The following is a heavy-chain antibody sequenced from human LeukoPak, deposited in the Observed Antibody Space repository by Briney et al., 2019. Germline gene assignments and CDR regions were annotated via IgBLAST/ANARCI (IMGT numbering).Heavy chain of an antibody. CDR3: AYFEVAGTSGAFDI. J-gene: IGHJ3*02. D-gene: IGHD6-19*01. CDR2: INPNSGGT. CDR1: GYTFTGYY. V-gene: IGHV1-2*02. Sequence: GASVKVSCKASGYTFTGYYMHWVRQAPGQGLEWMGWINPNSGGTNYAQKLQGRVTMTTDTSTSTAYMELRSLRSDDTAVYYCAYFEVAGTSGAFDIWGQGTMVTVSS.